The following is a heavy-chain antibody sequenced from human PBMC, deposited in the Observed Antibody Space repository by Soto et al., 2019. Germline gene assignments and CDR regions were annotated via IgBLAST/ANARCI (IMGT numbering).Heavy chain of an antibody. J-gene: IGHJ6*02. D-gene: IGHD2-2*01. CDR3: ARDSLIVVVPAAIRPDYYYYGMDV. CDR2: ISAYNGNT. Sequence: ASVKVSCKASGCTFTSYGISWVRQAPGQGLEWMGWISAYNGNTNYAQKLQGRVTMTTDTSTSTAYMELRSLRSDDTAVYYCARDSLIVVVPAAIRPDYYYYGMDVWGQGTTVTVSS. V-gene: IGHV1-18*04. CDR1: GCTFTSYG.